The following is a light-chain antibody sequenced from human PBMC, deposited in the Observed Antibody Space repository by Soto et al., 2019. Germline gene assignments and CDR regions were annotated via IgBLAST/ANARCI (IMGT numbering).Light chain of an antibody. V-gene: IGLV1-51*01. Sequence: QSVLTQPPSVSAAPGQKVTISCSGTNSNIGKNFVFWYQQFPGTAPKLLIYDNNKRLSGIPDRFSGSKSGTSATLGITGLQTGDEADYYCGTWDSSLRGVIFGEGTKLTVL. J-gene: IGLJ2*01. CDR2: DNN. CDR3: GTWDSSLRGVI. CDR1: NSNIGKNF.